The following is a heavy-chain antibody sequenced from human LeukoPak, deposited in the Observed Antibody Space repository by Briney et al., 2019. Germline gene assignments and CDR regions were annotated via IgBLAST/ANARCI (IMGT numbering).Heavy chain of an antibody. V-gene: IGHV1-2*02. D-gene: IGHD4-17*01. CDR2: INPNSGGT. Sequence: VASVKVSCKASGYSFTVYYMHWVRQAPGQGLEWMGWINPNSGGTNYAQKLLGRVTMTRDTSISTAYMELSRLRSDDTAVYYCARLSGAYVGTNYWGQGTLVTVSS. J-gene: IGHJ4*02. CDR1: GYSFTVYY. CDR3: ARLSGAYVGTNY.